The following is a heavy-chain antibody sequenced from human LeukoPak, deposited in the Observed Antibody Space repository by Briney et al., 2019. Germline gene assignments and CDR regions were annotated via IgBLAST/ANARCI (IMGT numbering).Heavy chain of an antibody. CDR3: ARQGGSGYYHYFDY. V-gene: IGHV3-48*03. D-gene: IGHD3-22*01. CDR2: ISSSGSTI. Sequence: AGGSLRLSCAASGFTFSDLWMIRVRQAPGKGLEWVSYISSSGSTIYYADSVKGRFTISRDNAKNSLYLQMNSLRAEDTAVYYCARQGGSGYYHYFDYWGQGTLVTVSS. CDR1: GFTFSDLW. J-gene: IGHJ4*02.